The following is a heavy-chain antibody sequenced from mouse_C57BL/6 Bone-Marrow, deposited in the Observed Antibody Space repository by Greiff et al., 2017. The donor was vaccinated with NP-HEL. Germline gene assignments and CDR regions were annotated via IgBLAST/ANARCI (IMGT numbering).Heavy chain of an antibody. J-gene: IGHJ3*01. Sequence: VQLQQPGAELVKPGASVKLSCKASGYTFTSYWMHWVKQRPGQGLVWIGMIHPNSGSTNYNEKFKSKATLTVDKSSSTSYMQLSSLTSEDSAVYYCARDYYGSSYPPWFAYWGQGTLVTVSA. CDR3: ARDYYGSSYPPWFAY. CDR2: IHPNSGST. D-gene: IGHD1-1*01. V-gene: IGHV1-64*01. CDR1: GYTFTSYW.